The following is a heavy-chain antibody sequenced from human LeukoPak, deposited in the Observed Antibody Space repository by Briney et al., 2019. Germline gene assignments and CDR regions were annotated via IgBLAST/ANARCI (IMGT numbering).Heavy chain of an antibody. J-gene: IGHJ4*02. CDR2: ISDGGSTT. Sequence: GGSLRLSCAASGFTFSSYWMHWVRQAPGKGLVWVSRISDGGSTTTYADSAKGRFTISRDNAKNTLYLQMNGLRAEDTAVYYCSRSAYYDGSGNYYDYWGRGTLVTVSS. V-gene: IGHV3-74*01. CDR1: GFTFSSYW. CDR3: SRSAYYDGSGNYYDY. D-gene: IGHD3-22*01.